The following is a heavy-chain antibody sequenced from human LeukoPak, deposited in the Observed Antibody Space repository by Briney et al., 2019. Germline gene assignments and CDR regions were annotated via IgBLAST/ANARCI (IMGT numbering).Heavy chain of an antibody. Sequence: PGGSLRLSCAASGFIFSNYDMSWVRQAPGKGLEWVSGISGRGSGTYYADSVKGRFSISRDNSKNTLYLQMNSLRAEDTAVYYCGGSRGVSFDYWGQGSLVTVSS. V-gene: IGHV3-23*01. CDR1: GFIFSNYD. CDR2: ISGRGSGT. D-gene: IGHD2-15*01. CDR3: GGSRGVSFDY. J-gene: IGHJ4*02.